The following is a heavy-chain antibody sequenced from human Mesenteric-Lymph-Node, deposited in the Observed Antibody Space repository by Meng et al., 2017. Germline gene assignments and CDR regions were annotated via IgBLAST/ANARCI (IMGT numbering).Heavy chain of an antibody. Sequence: ASVKVSCKASGYTFTDYYMHWVRQATGQGLEWMGWMNPNSGNTGYAQKFQGRVTMTRNTSISTAYMELSSLRSEDTAVYYCARGFGSYYDFWSGYYTYYYGMDVWGQGTTVTVSS. CDR3: ARGFGSYYDFWSGYYTYYYGMDV. D-gene: IGHD3-3*01. CDR2: MNPNSGNT. J-gene: IGHJ6*02. CDR1: GYTFTDYY. V-gene: IGHV1-8*02.